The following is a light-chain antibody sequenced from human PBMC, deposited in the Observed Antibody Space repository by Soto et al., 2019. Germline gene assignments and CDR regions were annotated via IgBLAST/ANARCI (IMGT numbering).Light chain of an antibody. V-gene: IGKV3-20*01. Sequence: EIVLTQSPGTLSLSPGERATLSCRASQSVSSSYLAWYQQKPGQAPRLLIYGASSRATGIPDRFSGSGPGTDFTLTISRLEPEDFAMYYCQQYGRSPLVTFGQGTRLEIK. CDR3: QQYGRSPLVT. J-gene: IGKJ5*01. CDR1: QSVSSSY. CDR2: GAS.